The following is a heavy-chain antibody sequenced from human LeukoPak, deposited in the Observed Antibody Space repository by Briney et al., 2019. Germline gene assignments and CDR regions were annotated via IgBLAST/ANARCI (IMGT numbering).Heavy chain of an antibody. V-gene: IGHV4-59*08. CDR1: GGSISNDY. CDR3: ATSGGWYRFEY. D-gene: IGHD3-10*01. J-gene: IGHJ4*02. CDR2: IYYGGTT. Sequence: SETVSLTCTVSGGSISNDYWSWIRQPPGKGLEWIGYIYYGGTTDYNPSLKSRVIISLDTSKNQISLKLSSVTAADTAVYYCATSGGWYRFEYWGQRTLVTVSS.